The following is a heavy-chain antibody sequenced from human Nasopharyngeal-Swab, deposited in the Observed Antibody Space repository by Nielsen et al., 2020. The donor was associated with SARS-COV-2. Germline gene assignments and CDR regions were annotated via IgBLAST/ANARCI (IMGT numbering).Heavy chain of an antibody. V-gene: IGHV4-39*01. CDR2: IYYSGST. CDR1: GGSISSSSYY. D-gene: IGHD3-22*01. CDR3: AKQYYYDSSGYDPRSYYFDY. Sequence: SETLSLTCTVSGGSISSSSYYWGWIRQPPGKGLEWIGSIYYSGSTYYNPSLKSRVTISVDTSKNQFSLKLSSVTAADTAVYYCAKQYYYDSSGYDPRSYYFDYWCQGTLVTVSS. J-gene: IGHJ4*02.